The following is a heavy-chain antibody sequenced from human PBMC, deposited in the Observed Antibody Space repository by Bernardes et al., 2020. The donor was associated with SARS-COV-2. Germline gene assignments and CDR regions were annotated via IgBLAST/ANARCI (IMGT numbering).Heavy chain of an antibody. J-gene: IGHJ5*02. CDR2: ISAYNGDT. V-gene: IGHV1-18*01. D-gene: IGHD5-18*01. CDR1: GYTFTSYG. Sequence: ASVKVSCKASGYTFTSYGMSWVRQAPGQGLEWMGWISAYNGDTDYAQKLQGRVTMTTDTSTSTAYMELRSLRSDDTAVYYCATVVGYSYGGGWFDPWGQGTLVTGSS. CDR3: ATVVGYSYGGGWFDP.